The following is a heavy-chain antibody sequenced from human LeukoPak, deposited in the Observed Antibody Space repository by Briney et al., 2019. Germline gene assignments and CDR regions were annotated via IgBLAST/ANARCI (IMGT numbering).Heavy chain of an antibody. V-gene: IGHV3-23*01. D-gene: IGHD3-22*01. CDR2: VSGSGGST. CDR1: GFTFSSYG. Sequence: GGSLTLSCAASGFTFSSYGMSWVRQAPGKGLEWVSAVSGSGGSTYYADSVKGRFTISRDNSKNTLYLQMNSLRAEDTAVYYCAKMSAVYYYDSSGYYYGWGQGTLVTVSS. CDR3: AKMSAVYYYDSSGYYYG. J-gene: IGHJ4*02.